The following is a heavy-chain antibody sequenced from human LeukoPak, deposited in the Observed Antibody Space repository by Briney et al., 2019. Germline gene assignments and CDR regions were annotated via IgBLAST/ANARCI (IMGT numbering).Heavy chain of an antibody. CDR2: IIPILGIA. J-gene: IGHJ6*04. Sequence: SVKVSCKASGGTFSSYAISWVRQAPGQGLEWMGRIIPILGIANYAQKFQGRVTITADKSTSTAYMELSSLRSEDTAVYYCARIGSSGYDSYYYYYGMDVWGKGTTVTVSS. V-gene: IGHV1-69*04. CDR1: GGTFSSYA. D-gene: IGHD5-12*01. CDR3: ARIGSSGYDSYYYYYGMDV.